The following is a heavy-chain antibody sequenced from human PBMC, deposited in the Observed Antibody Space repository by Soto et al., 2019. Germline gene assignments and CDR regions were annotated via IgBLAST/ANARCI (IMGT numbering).Heavy chain of an antibody. Sequence: GGSLRLSCAGSGFTFGDSYMSWIRQAPGKGLEWLSYISPGSRYPAYADSVRGRFSTSRDSTRNSLYLNMDSLRVEDTATYYCVRGTPTPGLDIWGRGTTVTVSS. CDR1: GFTFGDSY. CDR2: ISPGSRYP. CDR3: VRGTPTPGLDI. V-gene: IGHV3-11*05. J-gene: IGHJ6*02. D-gene: IGHD1-1*01.